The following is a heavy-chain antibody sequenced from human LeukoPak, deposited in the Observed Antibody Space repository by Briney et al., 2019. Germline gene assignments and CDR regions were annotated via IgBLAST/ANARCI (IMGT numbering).Heavy chain of an antibody. V-gene: IGHV3-23*01. Sequence: GGSLRLSCAASGFTFSSYAMSWVRQAPGKGLEWVSAISGDHSTYYADSVKGRFTVSRDNSKNTLYLQMNSLRAEDTAVYYCATVWGDNLHFGYWGQGTLVTVSS. D-gene: IGHD3-16*01. CDR3: ATVWGDNLHFGY. CDR1: GFTFSSYA. J-gene: IGHJ4*02. CDR2: ISGDHST.